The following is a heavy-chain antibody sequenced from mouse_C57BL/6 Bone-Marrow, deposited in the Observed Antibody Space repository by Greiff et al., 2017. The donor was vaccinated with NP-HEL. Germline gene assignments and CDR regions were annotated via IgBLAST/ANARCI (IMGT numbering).Heavy chain of an antibody. CDR1: GFTFSDYG. CDR2: ISSCSSTI. Sequence: DVQLQESGGGLVKPGGSLKLSCAASGFTFSDYGMHWVRQAPEKGLEWVAYISSCSSTIYYADTVKGRFTISRDNAKNTLFLQMTSLRSEDTAMYYCARRYRGLYYYAMDYWGQGTSVTVSS. V-gene: IGHV5-17*01. CDR3: ARRYRGLYYYAMDY. J-gene: IGHJ4*01. D-gene: IGHD2-12*01.